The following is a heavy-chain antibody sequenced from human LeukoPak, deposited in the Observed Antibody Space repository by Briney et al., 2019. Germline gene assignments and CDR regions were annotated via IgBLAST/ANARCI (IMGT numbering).Heavy chain of an antibody. J-gene: IGHJ4*02. Sequence: SETLSLTCTVSGGSISSYYWSWIRQPPGKGLEWIGYIYYSGSTNYNPSLKSRVTISVDTSKNQFSLTLSPVTAAAPAVYYCARDGLGYFDYWGQGTLVTVSS. CDR2: IYYSGST. CDR3: ARDGLGYFDY. D-gene: IGHD3-16*01. V-gene: IGHV4-59*01. CDR1: GGSISSYY.